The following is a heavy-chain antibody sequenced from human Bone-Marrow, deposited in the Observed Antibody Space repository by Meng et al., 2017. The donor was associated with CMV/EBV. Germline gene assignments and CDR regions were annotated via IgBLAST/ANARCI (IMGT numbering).Heavy chain of an antibody. CDR3: AKDSSSWYDPYYYYGMDV. Sequence: GESLKISCAAPGFTFSSYGMHWVRQAPGKGLEWVAFIRYDGSNKYYADSVKGRFTISRDNSKNTLYLQMNSLRAEDTAVYYCAKDSSSWYDPYYYYGMDVWGQGTTVTVSS. CDR2: IRYDGSNK. CDR1: GFTFSSYG. V-gene: IGHV3-30*02. D-gene: IGHD6-13*01. J-gene: IGHJ6*02.